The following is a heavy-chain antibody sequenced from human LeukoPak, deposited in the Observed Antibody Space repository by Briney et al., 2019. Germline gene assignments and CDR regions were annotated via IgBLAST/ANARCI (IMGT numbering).Heavy chain of an antibody. CDR2: INPNSGGT. V-gene: IGHV1-2*02. Sequence: ASVKVSCKASRYTFTGYYMHWVRQAPGQGLEWMGWINPNSGGTNYAQKFQGRVTMTRDTSISTAYMELSRLRSDDTAVYYCARDVLLWFGERNWFDPWGQGTLVTVSS. CDR3: ARDVLLWFGERNWFDP. D-gene: IGHD3-10*01. J-gene: IGHJ5*02. CDR1: RYTFTGYY.